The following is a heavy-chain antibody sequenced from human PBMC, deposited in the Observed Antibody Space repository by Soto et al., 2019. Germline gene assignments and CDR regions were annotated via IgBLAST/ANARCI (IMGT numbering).Heavy chain of an antibody. J-gene: IGHJ6*02. CDR3: ATSTIDTSTWKQYFYGMDV. Sequence: SVKVSCKASEDNFTRYVIHWVRQAPGQRREWMGWINAGNGNTKYSQNFPGRVTITRDASASTAYMELSSLRSQDTAVYYCATSTIDTSTWKQYFYGMDVWGQGATDTVS. CDR1: EDNFTRYV. CDR2: INAGNGNT. D-gene: IGHD6-13*01. V-gene: IGHV1-3*01.